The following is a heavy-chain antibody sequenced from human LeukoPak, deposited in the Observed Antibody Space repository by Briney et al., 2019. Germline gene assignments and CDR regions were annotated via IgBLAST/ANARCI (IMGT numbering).Heavy chain of an antibody. CDR1: GGSFSGYY. CDR2: INHSGST. D-gene: IGHD1-1*01. Sequence: PSETLSLTCAVYGGSFSGYYWSWIRQPPGKGLEWIGEINHSGSTNYNPSLKSRVTMSADTSKKQFSLKLTSVTAADTAVYYCARGAGGYRFDPWGQGTLVTVSS. J-gene: IGHJ5*02. CDR3: ARGAGGYRFDP. V-gene: IGHV4-34*01.